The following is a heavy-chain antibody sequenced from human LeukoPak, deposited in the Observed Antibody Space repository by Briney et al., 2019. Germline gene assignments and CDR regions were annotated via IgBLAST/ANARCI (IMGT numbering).Heavy chain of an antibody. CDR2: INYGGNNN. CDR1: GFTFSTYD. Sequence: GTLSLTCAASGFTFSTYDMRWVRQAPGKGLEWVTIINYGGNNNYYTDSVKGRFTISRDNSKNTLYLQMNSLGAEDTAVYYCGKGGASTWSSYWYFDLWGRGTLVTVSS. J-gene: IGHJ2*01. V-gene: IGHV3-30*02. CDR3: GKGGASTWSSYWYFDL. D-gene: IGHD6-13*01.